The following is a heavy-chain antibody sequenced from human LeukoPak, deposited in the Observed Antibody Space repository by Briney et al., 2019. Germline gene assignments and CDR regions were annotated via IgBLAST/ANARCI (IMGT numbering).Heavy chain of an antibody. CDR2: IYYSGTT. CDR1: GVSISSFY. J-gene: IGHJ3*01. V-gene: IGHV4-59*08. CDR3: ARRPLFHAFDF. Sequence: PSETLSLTCTVSGVSISSFYWSWIRQPPGRGLEWIGYIYYSGTTNYNPYLKSRVTISGDTSKNQFSLKLSSVTAADTAVYYCARRPLFHAFDFWGQGTMVTVSS. D-gene: IGHD2-21*01.